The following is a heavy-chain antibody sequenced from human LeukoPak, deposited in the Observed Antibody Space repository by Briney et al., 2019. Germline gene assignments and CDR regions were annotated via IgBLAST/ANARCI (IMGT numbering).Heavy chain of an antibody. CDR2: INPNGGGA. CDR3: ARVRGPAAALHFEF. Sequence: ASLKVPFKASGYTFTGYYIHWVRQAPGQGLEWMGWINPNGGGADYAQKFQGRVTMTRDTSINTAYMELSRLKSDDTAVYYCARVRGPAAALHFEFWGQGTLVTVSS. CDR1: GYTFTGYY. D-gene: IGHD6-13*01. J-gene: IGHJ4*02. V-gene: IGHV1-2*02.